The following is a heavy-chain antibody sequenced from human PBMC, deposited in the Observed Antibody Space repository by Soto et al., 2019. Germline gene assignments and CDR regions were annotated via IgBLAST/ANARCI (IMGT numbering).Heavy chain of an antibody. J-gene: IGHJ6*02. CDR2: FNPNSGDT. V-gene: IGHV1-2*02. CDR1: GYTFTAYS. Sequence: ASVKVSCKASGYTFTAYSMHWVRQAPGQGLEWIGWFNPNSGDTVYAEKFQGRVTLTRDTSISTAYMELSSLRSDDTAVYYCARDRSFGYGYYYYYGMDVWGQGTTVTVSS. CDR3: ARDRSFGYGYYYYYGMDV. D-gene: IGHD5-18*01.